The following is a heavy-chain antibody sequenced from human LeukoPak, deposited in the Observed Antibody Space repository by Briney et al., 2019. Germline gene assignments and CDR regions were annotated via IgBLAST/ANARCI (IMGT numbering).Heavy chain of an antibody. Sequence: PSETLSLTCTVSGGSISSYYWGWIRQPPEKGLEWIGNIFYSGSPYYNPSLKSRVTISVDTSKNQFSLKVTSVTAADTAVYYCARAGPGYYASGNYENWFDPWGQGILVTVSS. CDR2: IFYSGSP. V-gene: IGHV4-39*07. CDR3: ARAGPGYYASGNYENWFDP. J-gene: IGHJ5*02. CDR1: GGSISSYY. D-gene: IGHD3-10*01.